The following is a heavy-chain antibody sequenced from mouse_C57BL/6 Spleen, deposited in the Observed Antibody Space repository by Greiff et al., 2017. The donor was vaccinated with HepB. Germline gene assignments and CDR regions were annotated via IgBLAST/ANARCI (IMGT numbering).Heavy chain of an antibody. J-gene: IGHJ2*01. D-gene: IGHD1-1*01. V-gene: IGHV1-80*01. Sequence: VQLQQSGAELVKPGASVKISCKASGYAFSSYWMNWVKQRPGKGLEWIGQIYPGDGDTNYNGKFKGKATLTADKSSSTAYMQLSSLTSEDSAVYFCAREYYGSSYFDYWGQGTTLTVSS. CDR3: AREYYGSSYFDY. CDR2: IYPGDGDT. CDR1: GYAFSSYW.